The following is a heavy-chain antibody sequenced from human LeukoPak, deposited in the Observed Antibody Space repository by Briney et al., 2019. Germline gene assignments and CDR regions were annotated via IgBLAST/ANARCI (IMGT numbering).Heavy chain of an antibody. D-gene: IGHD1-26*01. J-gene: IGHJ4*02. CDR2: ISSNGGST. CDR1: GFTFSSYA. CDR3: ARDPTLGGSGSRYYFDY. Sequence: GGSLRLSCAASGFTFSSYAMHWVRQAPGKGLEYVSAISSNGGSTYYANSVKGRFTISRDNSKNTLYLQMGSLRAEDMAVYYCARDPTLGGSGSRYYFDYWGQGTLVTVSS. V-gene: IGHV3-64*01.